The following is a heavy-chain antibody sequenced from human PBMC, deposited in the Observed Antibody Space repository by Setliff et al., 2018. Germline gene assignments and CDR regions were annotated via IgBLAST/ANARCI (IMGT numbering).Heavy chain of an antibody. V-gene: IGHV7-4-1*02. CDR3: ARGYCSGGSCADFDY. CDR1: GYTFSTYA. J-gene: IGHJ4*02. D-gene: IGHD2-15*01. Sequence: GASVKVSCKGSGYTFSTYAIIWMRQAPGQGLEWMGWINTNTGNPSYAQGFTGRFVFSLDTSVSTAYLQISSVKAEDTAVYYCARGYCSGGSCADFDYWGQGTLVTVSS. CDR2: INTNTGNP.